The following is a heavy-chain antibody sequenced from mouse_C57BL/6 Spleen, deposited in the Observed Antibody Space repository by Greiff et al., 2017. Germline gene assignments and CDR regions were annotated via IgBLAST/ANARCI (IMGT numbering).Heavy chain of an antibody. D-gene: IGHD2-12*01. CDR2: ISYDGSN. J-gene: IGHJ2*01. CDR3: ARDRGYRIDY. CDR1: GYSITSGYY. Sequence: EVQLQESGPGLVKPSQSLSLTCSVTGYSITSGYYWNWIRQFPGNKLEWMGYISYDGSNNYNPSLKNRISITRDTSKNQFFLKLNSVTTEDTATYYCARDRGYRIDYWGQGTTLTVSS. V-gene: IGHV3-6*01.